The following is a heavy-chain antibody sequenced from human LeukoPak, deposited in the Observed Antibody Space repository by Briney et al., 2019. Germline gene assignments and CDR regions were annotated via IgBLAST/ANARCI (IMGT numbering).Heavy chain of an antibody. CDR2: IYYSGST. J-gene: IGHJ6*04. CDR3: ARVATMVRGSNGMDV. Sequence: SETLSLTCTVSGGSISNYYWTWIRQPPGKGLEWIGYIYYSGSTNYNPSLMSRATISVDTSKKQFSLNLSSVTAADTALYYCARVATMVRGSNGMDVWGKGTTVTVSS. D-gene: IGHD3-10*01. CDR1: GGSISNYY. V-gene: IGHV4-59*01.